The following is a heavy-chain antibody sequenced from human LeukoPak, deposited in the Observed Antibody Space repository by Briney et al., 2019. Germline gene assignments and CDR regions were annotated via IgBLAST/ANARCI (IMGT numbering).Heavy chain of an antibody. CDR2: IYYSGST. V-gene: IGHV4-59*01. D-gene: IGHD2-2*01. J-gene: IGHJ4*02. CDR3: ARVPAAAPGFDY. CDR1: GGSISSYY. Sequence: SETLSLTCTVSGGSISSYYWSWIRQPPGKGLEWIGYIYYSGSTNYNPSLKSRVTISVDTSKNQFSLKPSSVTAADTAVCYCARVPAAAPGFDYWGQGTLVTVSS.